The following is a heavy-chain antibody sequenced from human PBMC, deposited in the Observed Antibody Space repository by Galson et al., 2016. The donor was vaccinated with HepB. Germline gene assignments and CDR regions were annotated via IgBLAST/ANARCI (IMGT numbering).Heavy chain of an antibody. J-gene: IGHJ3*02. CDR2: INTNTENP. CDR1: GYTFTNYA. D-gene: IGHD3-9*01. CDR3: ARVRIRYFDWLSQFDSNVFDI. V-gene: IGHV7-4-1*02. Sequence: SVKVSCKASGYTFTNYAMNWVRQAPGQGLEWLGWINTNTENPTYAQGFTGRFVFSLDTSVSTAYLQISSLGADGTAIYYCARVRIRYFDWLSQFDSNVFDIWVQGTMVTVSS.